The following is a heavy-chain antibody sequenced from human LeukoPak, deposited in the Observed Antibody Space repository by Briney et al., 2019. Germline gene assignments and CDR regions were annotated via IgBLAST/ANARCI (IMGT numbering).Heavy chain of an antibody. D-gene: IGHD1-7*01. CDR2: IYPGDSET. V-gene: IGHV5-51*01. CDR1: GYTLSSYW. J-gene: IGHJ4*02. CDR3: ARFWNWNYYFEY. Sequence: GESLKISCKGSGYTLSSYWIGWVRQMPGKGLEWMGIIYPGDSETRYSPSFQGQVTISADKSTTTAYLQWSSLKASDTAMYYCARFWNWNYYFEYWGQGTLVTVSS.